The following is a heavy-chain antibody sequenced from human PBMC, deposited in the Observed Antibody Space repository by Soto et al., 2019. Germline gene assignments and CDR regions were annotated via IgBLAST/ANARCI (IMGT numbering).Heavy chain of an antibody. D-gene: IGHD2-21*01. CDR2: ISSSSSTI. CDR3: ARPPTRYCGGDCYSRAVFQH. V-gene: IGHV3-48*01. Sequence: GGSLRLSCAASGFTFSSYSMNWVRQAPGKGLEWVSYISSSSSTIYYADSVKGRFTISRDNAKNTLYLQMNSLRAEDTAVYYCARPPTRYCGGDCYSRAVFQHWGQGTLVTVCS. J-gene: IGHJ1*01. CDR1: GFTFSSYS.